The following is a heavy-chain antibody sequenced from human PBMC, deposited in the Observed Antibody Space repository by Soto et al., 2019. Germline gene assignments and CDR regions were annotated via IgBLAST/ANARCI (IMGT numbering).Heavy chain of an antibody. D-gene: IGHD3-22*01. CDR3: ARVASQYYYDSSGYYPIDY. J-gene: IGHJ4*02. CDR1: GGSISSGDYY. V-gene: IGHV4-30-4*01. CDR2: IDYSGST. Sequence: QVQLQESGPGLVKPSQTLSLTCTVSGGSISSGDYYWSWIRQPPGKGLEWIGYIDYSGSTYYNPSLKSRVTISVDTSKNQFSLKLSSVTAADTAVYYCARVASQYYYDSSGYYPIDYWGQGTLVTVSS.